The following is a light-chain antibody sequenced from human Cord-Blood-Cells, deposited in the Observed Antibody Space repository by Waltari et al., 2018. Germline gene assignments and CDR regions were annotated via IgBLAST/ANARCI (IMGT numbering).Light chain of an antibody. CDR2: WAS. Sequence: DIVMTQSPDYLAVSLGVRATINFKSSPSVLYSSNNKNYLALYQQKTGQPPKLLLYWASTRESGVPDRFSGSGSGTDFTLTISSLQAEDVAVYYCQQYYSTPPYTFGQGTKLEIK. CDR1: PSVLYSSNNKNY. V-gene: IGKV4-1*01. CDR3: QQYYSTPPYT. J-gene: IGKJ2*01.